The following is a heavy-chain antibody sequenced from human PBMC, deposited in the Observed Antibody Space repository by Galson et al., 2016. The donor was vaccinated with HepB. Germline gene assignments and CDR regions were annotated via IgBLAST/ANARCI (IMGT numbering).Heavy chain of an antibody. V-gene: IGHV4-30-2*01. CDR3: ARAMGDY. D-gene: IGHD3-10*01. CDR1: GGSISSGGYS. J-gene: IGHJ4*02. CDR2: KYHSGST. Sequence: TLSLTCTVSGGSISSGGYSWTWIRQPPGKGLEWIGYKYHSGSTYYNPSLKSRLSISVDRSTNQSYLRLGSVTAADTAVYYCARAMGDYWGQGILVTVSS.